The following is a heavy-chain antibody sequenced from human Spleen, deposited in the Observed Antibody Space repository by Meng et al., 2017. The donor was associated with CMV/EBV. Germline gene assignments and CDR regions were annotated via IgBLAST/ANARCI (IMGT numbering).Heavy chain of an antibody. D-gene: IGHD4-23*01. J-gene: IGHJ4*02. CDR2: ISYDGSNK. CDR1: GFTFSSYA. Sequence: GGSLRLSCAASGFTFSSYAMHWVRQAPGKGLEWVAVISYDGSNKYYVDSVKGRFTISRDNSKNTLYLQMDSLRAEDTAVYYCARDSPRVGGNSLGHFDYWGQGTLVTSPQ. CDR3: ARDSPRVGGNSLGHFDY. V-gene: IGHV3-30*04.